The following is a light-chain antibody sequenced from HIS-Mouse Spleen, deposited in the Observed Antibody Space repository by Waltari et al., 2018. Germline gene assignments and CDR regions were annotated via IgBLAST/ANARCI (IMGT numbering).Light chain of an antibody. CDR1: SSNIGSNT. CDR3: AAWDDSLNWV. J-gene: IGLJ3*02. CDR2: SNK. V-gene: IGLV1-44*01. Sequence: QSVLTQPPSASGTPGQRVTISCSGSSSNIGSNTVNWYQQLPGTAPKLLISSNKQRPSGVPDRFSGSKSGTSASLAISGLQSEDEADDYCAAWDDSLNWVFGGGTKLTVL.